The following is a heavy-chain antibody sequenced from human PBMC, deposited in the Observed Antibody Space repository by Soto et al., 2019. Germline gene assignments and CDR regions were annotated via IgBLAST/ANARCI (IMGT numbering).Heavy chain of an antibody. Sequence: GGSLRLSCAASGFTFSSYSMNWVRQAPGKGLEWVSYISWDGYSTYYTDSVKGRFTISRDNSRNSLYLQMNSLRTEDTALYYCAKDIAYRGYGGFDPWGLGTLVTVSS. CDR2: ISWDGYST. J-gene: IGHJ5*02. CDR1: GFTFSSYS. D-gene: IGHD5-12*01. V-gene: IGHV3-43*01. CDR3: AKDIAYRGYGGFDP.